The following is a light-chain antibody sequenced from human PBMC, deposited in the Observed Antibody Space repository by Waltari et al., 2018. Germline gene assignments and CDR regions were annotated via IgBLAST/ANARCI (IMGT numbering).Light chain of an antibody. CDR1: QIVTSY. J-gene: IGKJ4*01. V-gene: IGKV3-11*01. CDR3: QYRTNWPLT. Sequence: EIVLTQSPGTLSLSPGERATLSCRTSQIVTSYLAWYQQKPGQHPRLLIYDTSNIATGIPSRFTGSGSGTDVTLTISSLEPEDFAVYYCQYRTNWPLTFGGGTKVEMK. CDR2: DTS.